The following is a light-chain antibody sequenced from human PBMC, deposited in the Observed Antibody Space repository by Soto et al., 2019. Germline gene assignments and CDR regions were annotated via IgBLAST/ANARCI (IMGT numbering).Light chain of an antibody. Sequence: DIVMTQSPDSLAVSLGERATINCKSSQSGLYSSNNKSYLAWFQQKPGQPPKLLIYWASNRESGVPDRFSGSGSGTEVTLIISSLQAGDVAVYYCQQYYSTPLTFGGGTKVEIK. CDR1: QSGLYSSNNKSY. V-gene: IGKV4-1*01. CDR3: QQYYSTPLT. CDR2: WAS. J-gene: IGKJ4*01.